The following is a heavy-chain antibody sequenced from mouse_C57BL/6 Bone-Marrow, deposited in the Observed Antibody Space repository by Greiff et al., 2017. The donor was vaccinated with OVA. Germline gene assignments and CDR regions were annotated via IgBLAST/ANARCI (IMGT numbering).Heavy chain of an antibody. D-gene: IGHD2-3*01. CDR3: ARRDYDGYYNY. Sequence: QVHVKQPGAELVRPGSSVKLSCKASGYTFTSYWMHWVKQRPIQGLEWIGNIDPSDSETHYNQKFKDKATLTVDKSSSTAYMQLSSLTSEDSAVYYCARRDYDGYYNYWGQGTTLTVSS. CDR2: IDPSDSET. V-gene: IGHV1-52*01. CDR1: GYTFTSYW. J-gene: IGHJ2*01.